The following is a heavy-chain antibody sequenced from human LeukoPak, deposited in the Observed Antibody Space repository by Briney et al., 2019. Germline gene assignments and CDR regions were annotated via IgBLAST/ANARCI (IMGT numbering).Heavy chain of an antibody. CDR1: GFSFSSYA. D-gene: IGHD3-3*01. V-gene: IGHV3-23*01. Sequence: QPGGSLRLSCAASGFSFSSYAMTWVRQAPGKGLEWVSTITGGGGNTYYADSVKGRFTISRDNSKNTLYLQMNSLRAVDTALYFCAKGFLEWLSTNDYWGQGTLLTVSS. J-gene: IGHJ4*02. CDR2: ITGGGGNT. CDR3: AKGFLEWLSTNDY.